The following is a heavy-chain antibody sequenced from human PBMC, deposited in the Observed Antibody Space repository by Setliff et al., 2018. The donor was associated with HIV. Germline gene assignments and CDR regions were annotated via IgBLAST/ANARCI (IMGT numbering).Heavy chain of an antibody. CDR2: INTDTGTP. Sequence: ASVKVSCKTSGYNFIAYAINWVRQAPGQGFEWMGWINTDTGTPTYAQGFTGRFVFSLDTSVSTAYLQISSLKAADTAMYFCARGYSSGWSDYWGQGALVTVSS. CDR3: ARGYSSGWSDY. D-gene: IGHD6-19*01. V-gene: IGHV7-4-1*02. CDR1: GYNFIAYA. J-gene: IGHJ4*02.